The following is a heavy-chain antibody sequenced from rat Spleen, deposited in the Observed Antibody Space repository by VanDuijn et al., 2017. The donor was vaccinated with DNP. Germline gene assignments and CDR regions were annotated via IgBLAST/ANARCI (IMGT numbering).Heavy chain of an antibody. V-gene: IGHV5-22*01. CDR2: ISYEGSRT. Sequence: EVQLVESGGGLVQPGRSLKLSCAVSGITFGYYYMAWVRQAPTKGLEWVASISYEGSRTYYGDSVKGRFAISRDNAKSTLYLQMNSLRSEDTATYYCARLGGDWGQGVMVTVSS. J-gene: IGHJ2*01. CDR1: GITFGYYY. CDR3: ARLGGD. D-gene: IGHD5-1*01.